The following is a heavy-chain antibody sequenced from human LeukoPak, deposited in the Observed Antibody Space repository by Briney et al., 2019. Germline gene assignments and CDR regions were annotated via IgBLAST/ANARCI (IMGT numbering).Heavy chain of an antibody. J-gene: IGHJ2*01. D-gene: IGHD4-17*01. CDR2: INPNSGGT. CDR3: ARVWEGYGDYVSWYFDL. CDR1: GYTFTGYY. V-gene: IGHV1-2*02. Sequence: ASVKVSCKASGYTFTGYYMHWVRQAPGQGLEWMGWINPNSGGTNYAQKFQGRVTMTRDTSISTAYMELSRLRSDDTAVYYCARVWEGYGDYVSWYFDLWGRGTLVTVSS.